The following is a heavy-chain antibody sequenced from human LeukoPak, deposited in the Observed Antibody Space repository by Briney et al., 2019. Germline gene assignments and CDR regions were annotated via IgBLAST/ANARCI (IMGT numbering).Heavy chain of an antibody. J-gene: IGHJ4*02. CDR2: IYYSGST. V-gene: IGHV4-39*07. D-gene: IGHD4-23*01. Sequence: GSLRLSCAASGFTVSSNYMSWVRQAPGKGLEWIGSIYYSGSTYYNPSLKSRVTISVDTSKNQFSLKLSSVTAADTAVYYCARAGYGGSFDYWGQGTLVTVSS. CDR1: GFTVSSNY. CDR3: ARAGYGGSFDY.